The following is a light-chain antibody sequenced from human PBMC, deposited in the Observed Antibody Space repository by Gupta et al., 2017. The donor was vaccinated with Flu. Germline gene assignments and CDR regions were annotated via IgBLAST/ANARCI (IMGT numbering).Light chain of an antibody. V-gene: IGLV2-8*01. CDR2: EVT. J-gene: IGLJ1*01. CDR1: ATDVGGYNY. CDR3: SSYGGNNDLV. Sequence: QSALTQPPSASGSPGQSVTISCTGTATDVGGYNYFSWYQQHPGRAPKLVIYEVTKRPSGVPDRFSGSKSGNTASLTVSGLQAEDDADYYCSSYGGNNDLVFGTGTKVTVL.